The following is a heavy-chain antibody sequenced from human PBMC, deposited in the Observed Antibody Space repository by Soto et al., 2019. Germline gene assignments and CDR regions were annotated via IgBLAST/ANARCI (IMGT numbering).Heavy chain of an antibody. CDR3: ATGGSYLRFDY. CDR1: GGTFSSYA. V-gene: IGHV1-69*13. J-gene: IGHJ4*02. D-gene: IGHD1-26*01. Sequence: AASVKVSCKASGGTFSSYAISWVRQAPGQGLEWMGGIIPIFGTANYAQKFQGRVTITADESTSTAYMELSSLRSEDTAVYYCATGGSYLRFDYWGQGTLVTVSS. CDR2: IIPIFGTA.